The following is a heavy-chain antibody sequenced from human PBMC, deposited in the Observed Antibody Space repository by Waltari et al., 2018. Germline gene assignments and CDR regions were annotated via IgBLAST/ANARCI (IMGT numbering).Heavy chain of an antibody. J-gene: IGHJ3*01. CDR1: GFIFISHG. Sequence: AQLLESGGGVVQPGGSLRLSCAASGFIFISHGMHWVRQIPGKGLEWVAFVSVGGKKIFEADSVRGRVTISRDNSNNIVFLQMNSLRPEDSGVYYCAKDGDYSLTEYDAFDVWGQGTVVTVSP. CDR3: AKDGDYSLTEYDAFDV. D-gene: IGHD4-17*01. V-gene: IGHV3-30*02. CDR2: VSVGGKKI.